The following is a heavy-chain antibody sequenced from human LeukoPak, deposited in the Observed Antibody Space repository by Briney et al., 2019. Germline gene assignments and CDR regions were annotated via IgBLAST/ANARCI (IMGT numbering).Heavy chain of an antibody. CDR3: ARRPPASGADWFDP. CDR2: ISNGGNI. CDR1: GDSISSSNYY. J-gene: IGHJ5*02. D-gene: IGHD1-26*01. Sequence: SETLSLTCTVSGDSISSSNYYWGWIRQPPGKGLEWIGSISNGGNIYYNPSLKGRVTISVDTSENQFSLKLSSVTAADTAVYYCARRPPASGADWFDPWGQGTLVTVSS. V-gene: IGHV4-39*01.